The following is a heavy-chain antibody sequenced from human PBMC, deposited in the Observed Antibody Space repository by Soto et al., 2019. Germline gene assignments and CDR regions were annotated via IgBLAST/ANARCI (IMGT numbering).Heavy chain of an antibody. CDR3: AKDASGYCSSTSCHNWFDP. V-gene: IGHV3-23*01. CDR2: ISGSGGST. D-gene: IGHD2-2*01. CDR1: GFTFNSYA. J-gene: IGHJ5*02. Sequence: EVQLLESGGGLVQPGGSLRLSCAASGFTFNSYAMSWVRQAPGKGLEWVSAISGSGGSTYYADSVKGRFTISRDNSKNTVYLQMNSLRAEDTAVYYCAKDASGYCSSTSCHNWFDPWGQGTLVTVSS.